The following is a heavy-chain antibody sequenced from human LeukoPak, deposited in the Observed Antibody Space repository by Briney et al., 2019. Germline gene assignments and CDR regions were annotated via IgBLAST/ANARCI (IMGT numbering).Heavy chain of an antibody. CDR2: IYSGGSA. CDR3: ARDVAGGSGSLWANYYYGMDV. D-gene: IGHD3-10*01. V-gene: IGHV3-53*01. J-gene: IGHJ6*04. Sequence: PGGSLRLSCAASGFTVSSNNMSWVRQAPGKGLEWVSFIYSGGSAYYAVSVKGRFTIYRDKFKNTLYLHMNSLKAEDKAVYYCARDVAGGSGSLWANYYYGMDVWGKGTTVTVSS. CDR1: GFTVSSNN.